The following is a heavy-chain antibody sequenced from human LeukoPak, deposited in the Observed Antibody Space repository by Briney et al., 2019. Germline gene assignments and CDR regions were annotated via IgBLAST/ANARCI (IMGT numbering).Heavy chain of an antibody. V-gene: IGHV1-2*02. CDR1: GYTFTGYY. CDR2: INPYSGGT. J-gene: IGHJ4*02. CDR3: VRGRTKYCSSTSCPLDY. D-gene: IGHD2-2*01. Sequence: ASVKVSCKASGYTFTGYYLHWVRQAPGQGLEWMGWINPYSGGTNYAQNFQGRVTMTRDTSISTAYMELSRLRSDDTAVYYCVRGRTKYCSSTSCPLDYWGQGTLVTVSS.